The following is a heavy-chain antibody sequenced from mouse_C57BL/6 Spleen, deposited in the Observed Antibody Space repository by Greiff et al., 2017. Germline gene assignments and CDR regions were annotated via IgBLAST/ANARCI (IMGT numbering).Heavy chain of an antibody. D-gene: IGHD6-2*01. V-gene: IGHV5-17*01. J-gene: IGHJ2*01. Sequence: EVMLVESGGGLVKPGGSLKLSCAASGFTFSDYGMHWVRQAPEKGLEWVAYISSGSSTIYYADTVKGRFTISRDNAKNTLFLQMTSLRSEDTAMYYCATASLQYYFDYWGQGTTLTVSS. CDR3: ATASLQYYFDY. CDR2: ISSGSSTI. CDR1: GFTFSDYG.